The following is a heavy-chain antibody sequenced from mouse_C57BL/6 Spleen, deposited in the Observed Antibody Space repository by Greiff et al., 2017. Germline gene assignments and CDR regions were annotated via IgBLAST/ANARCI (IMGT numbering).Heavy chain of an antibody. Sequence: QVQLQQPGAELVMPGASVKLSCKASGYTFTSYWMHWVKQRPGQGLEWIGEIDPSDSYTNYNQKFKGKSTLTVDKSSSTAYMQLSSLTSEDSAVXYCARSGEATSYFDDWGKGTTLTVSS. D-gene: IGHD2-13*01. V-gene: IGHV1-69*01. CDR1: GYTFTSYW. J-gene: IGHJ2*01. CDR3: ARSGEATSYFDD. CDR2: IDPSDSYT.